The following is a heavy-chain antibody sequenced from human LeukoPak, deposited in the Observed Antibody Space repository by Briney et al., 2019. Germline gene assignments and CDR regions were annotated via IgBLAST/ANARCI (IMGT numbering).Heavy chain of an antibody. CDR2: ISYDGSDK. D-gene: IGHD3-10*01. J-gene: IGHJ4*02. CDR3: AKDSVFSYYVSGSYRYFDY. V-gene: IGHV3-30*18. CDR1: GFTFSSYA. Sequence: GGALRLSCAASGFTFSSYAMHWVRQAPGKGLEWVALISYDGSDKYYADSVKGRFTISRDNSKNTLYMQMNSLRDEDTAVYYCAKDSVFSYYVSGSYRYFDYWGQGTLVTVSS.